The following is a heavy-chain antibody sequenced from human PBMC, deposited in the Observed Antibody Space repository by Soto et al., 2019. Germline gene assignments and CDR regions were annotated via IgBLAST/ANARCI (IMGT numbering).Heavy chain of an antibody. CDR2: ISAYNGNT. D-gene: IGHD6-13*01. CDR3: ARDGGSSWYVNYYYYYMDV. J-gene: IGHJ6*03. Sequence: GASVNVSCKASGYTFTSCGISWVRQAPGQGLEWMGWISAYNGNTNYAQKLQGRVTMTTDTSTSTAYMELRSLRSDDTAVYYCARDGGSSWYVNYYYYYMDVWGKGTTVTVSS. V-gene: IGHV1-18*01. CDR1: GYTFTSCG.